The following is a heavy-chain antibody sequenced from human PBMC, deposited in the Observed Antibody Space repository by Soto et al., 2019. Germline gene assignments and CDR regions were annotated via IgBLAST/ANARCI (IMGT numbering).Heavy chain of an antibody. Sequence: EVQQVESGGGSVQPGGSLRLSCAASGFTFSTFSKNWVRQAPGRGLEWISYISGGGRPISYADSVKGRFTISRDTAKNSLYLQMDSLTDEDTAVYYCARDLGWAFDSWGQGTLVTVSS. D-gene: IGHD6-19*01. CDR1: GFTFSTFS. CDR2: ISGGGRPI. J-gene: IGHJ4*02. CDR3: ARDLGWAFDS. V-gene: IGHV3-48*02.